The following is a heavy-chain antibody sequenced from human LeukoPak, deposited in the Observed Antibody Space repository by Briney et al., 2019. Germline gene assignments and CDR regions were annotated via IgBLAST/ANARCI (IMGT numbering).Heavy chain of an antibody. Sequence: GGSLRLSCAASGFTFSSYGMHWVRQAPGKGLEWVAFIRYDGSNKYYADSVKGRFTISRDNSKNTLYLQMNSLRAEDTAVYYCARLRFLEWFDAFDIWGQGTMVTVSS. V-gene: IGHV3-30*02. J-gene: IGHJ3*02. D-gene: IGHD3-3*01. CDR1: GFTFSSYG. CDR3: ARLRFLEWFDAFDI. CDR2: IRYDGSNK.